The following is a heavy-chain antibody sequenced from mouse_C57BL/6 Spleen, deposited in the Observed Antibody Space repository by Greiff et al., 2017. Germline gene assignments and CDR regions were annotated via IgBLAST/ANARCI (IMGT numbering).Heavy chain of an antibody. J-gene: IGHJ3*01. V-gene: IGHV1-26*01. Sequence: VQLQQSGPELVKPGASVKISCKASGYTFTDYYMNWVKQSHGKSLEWIGDINPNNGGTSYNQKFKGKATLTVDKSSSTAYMELRSLTSEDSAVYYCAVDSSGYLPFAYWGQGTLVTVSA. CDR2: INPNNGGT. D-gene: IGHD3-2*02. CDR3: AVDSSGYLPFAY. CDR1: GYTFTDYY.